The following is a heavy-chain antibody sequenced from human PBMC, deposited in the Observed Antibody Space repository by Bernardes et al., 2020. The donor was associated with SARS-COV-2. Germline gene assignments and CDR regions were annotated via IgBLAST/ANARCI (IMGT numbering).Heavy chain of an antibody. J-gene: IGHJ4*02. D-gene: IGHD5-12*01. CDR1: GCSVSSYNYY. Sequence: SESLSLTCTVSGCSVSSYNYYWSWIRQPPGKGLEWIVYIHYSWSTNYNPSLKSRVTTSVDTSKNQFSLKLTSVTAADTAVYYCARESDGSFDYWGQGTLVTVSA. V-gene: IGHV4-61*01. CDR3: ARESDGSFDY. CDR2: IHYSWST.